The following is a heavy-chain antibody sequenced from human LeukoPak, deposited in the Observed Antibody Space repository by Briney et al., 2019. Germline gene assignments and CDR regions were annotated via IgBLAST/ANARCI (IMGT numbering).Heavy chain of an antibody. CDR1: GGSISSCY. Sequence: PSGTLSLTCTVSGGSISSCYWSWIRQPPGKGLEWIGYIYYSGSTNYNPSLKSRVTISVDTSKNQFSLKLSSVTAADTAVYYCARATWLPVGLYYYDSSGYHYYFDYWGQGTLVTVSS. CDR3: ARATWLPVGLYYYDSSGYHYYFDY. CDR2: IYYSGST. J-gene: IGHJ4*02. D-gene: IGHD3-22*01. V-gene: IGHV4-59*01.